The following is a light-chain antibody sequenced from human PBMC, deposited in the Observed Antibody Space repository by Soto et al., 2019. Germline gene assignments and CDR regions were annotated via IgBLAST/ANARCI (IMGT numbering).Light chain of an antibody. Sequence: DIQMTQSPSSLSASVGDRVTITCRASQSISSYFNGYQQKPGKAPQLLIYAASRLQSGDPSRFSGSGSGTDFTLTISSLQPEDFATYYCQQSFGTPYTFGQGTRLEIK. CDR3: QQSFGTPYT. CDR1: QSISSY. CDR2: AAS. V-gene: IGKV1-39*01. J-gene: IGKJ2*01.